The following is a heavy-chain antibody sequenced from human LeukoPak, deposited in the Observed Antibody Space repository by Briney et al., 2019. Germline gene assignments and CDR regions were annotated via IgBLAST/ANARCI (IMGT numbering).Heavy chain of an antibody. J-gene: IGHJ3*02. CDR2: INHSGST. CDR3: ARGLGRGYYAPDAFDI. D-gene: IGHD3-22*01. Sequence: KPSGTLSLTRAVDGGSFSGYYWSWIRQPPGKGLEWIGEINHSGSTNYNPSLKSRVTISVDTSKNQFSLKLSSVTAADTAVYYCARGLGRGYYAPDAFDIWGQGTMATVSS. V-gene: IGHV4-34*01. CDR1: GGSFSGYY.